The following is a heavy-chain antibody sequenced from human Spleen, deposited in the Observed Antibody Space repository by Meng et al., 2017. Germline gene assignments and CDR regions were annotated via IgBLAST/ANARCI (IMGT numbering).Heavy chain of an antibody. Sequence: ASVKVSCKASRYTFTSYDVNWVRQATGEGLEWMGWMIPDSGNTVCAQQFQGRVTMTRNTSISTAYMELSSLRSEDTAVYYCARLDYGDYLYGMDVWGQGTTVTVSS. J-gene: IGHJ6*02. CDR2: MIPDSGNT. V-gene: IGHV1-8*02. D-gene: IGHD4-17*01. CDR3: ARLDYGDYLYGMDV. CDR1: RYTFTSYD.